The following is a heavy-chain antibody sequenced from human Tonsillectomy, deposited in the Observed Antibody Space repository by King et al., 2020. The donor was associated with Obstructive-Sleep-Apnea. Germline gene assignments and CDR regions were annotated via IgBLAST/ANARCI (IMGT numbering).Heavy chain of an antibody. CDR1: GFTFDDYT. J-gene: IGHJ4*02. CDR3: AKGSSGWFPLTDY. V-gene: IGHV3-43*01. Sequence: VQLVESGGVVVQPGGSLRLSCAASGFTFDDYTMHWVRQAPGRGLEWVSLISWDGGSTYYADSVKGRFTISRDNSKNSLYLQMNSLRTEDTALYYCAKGSSGWFPLTDYWGQGTLVTVSS. D-gene: IGHD6-19*01. CDR2: ISWDGGST.